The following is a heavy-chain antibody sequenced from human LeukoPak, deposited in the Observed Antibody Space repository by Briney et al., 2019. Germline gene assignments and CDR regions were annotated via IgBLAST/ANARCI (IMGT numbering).Heavy chain of an antibody. J-gene: IGHJ5*02. CDR1: GGSISSSSYY. Sequence: SETLSLTCTVSGGSISSSSYYWGWIRQPPGKGLEWIGNIYYSGSTYYNPSLESRVTMSLDTSKNQFSLKLSSVTAADTAVYYCARMKGGTNWFDPWGQGTLVTVSS. CDR3: ARMKGGTNWFDP. V-gene: IGHV4-39*07. CDR2: IYYSGST.